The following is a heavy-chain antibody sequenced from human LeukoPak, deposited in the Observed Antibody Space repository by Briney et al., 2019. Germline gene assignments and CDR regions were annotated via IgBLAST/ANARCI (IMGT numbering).Heavy chain of an antibody. Sequence: SQTLSLTCTVSGGSISSGGYYWSWIRQPAGKGLEWIGRIYTSGNTNYNPSLKSRVTISVDTSKNQFSLKLSSVTAADTAVYYCARQAAMAETDYWGQGTLVTVSS. J-gene: IGHJ4*02. V-gene: IGHV4-61*02. CDR1: GGSISSGGYY. CDR2: IYTSGNT. CDR3: ARQAAMAETDY. D-gene: IGHD5-18*01.